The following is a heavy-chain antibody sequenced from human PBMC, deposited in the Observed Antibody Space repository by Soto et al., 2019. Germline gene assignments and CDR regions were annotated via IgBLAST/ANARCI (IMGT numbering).Heavy chain of an antibody. Sequence: QLQLQESGPGLVKPSETLSLTCTVSGGSIGSSAYYWGWIRQPPGKGLEWIGNIYYGVTTYYNPSLNSRVTTSADTSKNHISLKLSSVTAADTAVYYCARGSTGTTPVDYWGQGTLVTVSS. CDR1: GGSIGSSAYY. CDR3: ARGSTGTTPVDY. CDR2: IYYGVTT. V-gene: IGHV4-39*02. J-gene: IGHJ4*02. D-gene: IGHD1-7*01.